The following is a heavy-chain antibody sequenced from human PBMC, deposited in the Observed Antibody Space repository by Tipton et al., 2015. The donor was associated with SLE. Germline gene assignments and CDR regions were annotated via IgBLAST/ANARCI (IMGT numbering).Heavy chain of an antibody. J-gene: IGHJ4*02. CDR2: IYYGVPG. CDR1: GGSISSFS. CDR3: ARGSRVKEELDF. D-gene: IGHD5-24*01. V-gene: IGHV4-59*01. Sequence: TLSLTCTVSGGSISSFSWTWIRQPPGKGLEWMGYIYYGVPGNYSPSLKSRLSISVDTSENQFSMRLSSVTAADSAVYYCARGSRVKEELDFWGQGTLVTVSS.